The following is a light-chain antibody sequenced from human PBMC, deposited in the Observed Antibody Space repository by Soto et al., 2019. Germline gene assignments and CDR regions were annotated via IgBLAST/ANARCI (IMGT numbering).Light chain of an antibody. Sequence: EIVLTQSPGTLSLSPGERATLSCRASQSVSSSYLAWYQQRPGQAPRHLIYAASSWTTGIPDRFSGSASGTDFTLPISKLEPEDSAVYYCHQSGSSPKPFGQGTKVEIK. J-gene: IGKJ1*01. CDR1: QSVSSSY. CDR2: AAS. CDR3: HQSGSSPKP. V-gene: IGKV3-20*01.